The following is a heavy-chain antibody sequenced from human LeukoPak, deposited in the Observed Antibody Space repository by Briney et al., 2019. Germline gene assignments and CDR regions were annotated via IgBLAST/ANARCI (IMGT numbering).Heavy chain of an antibody. CDR2: IYHSGST. D-gene: IGHD3-22*01. V-gene: IGHV4-38-2*02. Sequence: NSSETLSLTCTVSGYSISSGYYWGWIRQPPGKGLEWIGSIYHSGSTYYNPSLKSRVTISVDTSKNQFSLKLSSVTAADTAVYYCARDNYSTMIVVARYFDYWGQGTLVTVSS. CDR3: ARDNYSTMIVVARYFDY. CDR1: GYSISSGYY. J-gene: IGHJ4*02.